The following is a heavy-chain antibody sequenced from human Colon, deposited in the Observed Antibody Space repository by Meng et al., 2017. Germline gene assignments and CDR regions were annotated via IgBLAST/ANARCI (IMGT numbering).Heavy chain of an antibody. Sequence: VQVWGAGEGLVKAGGSLRLAFAASGFTFRDYYMTWIRQAPGKGLEWVSHISSSGKIIDYADSVKGRFTISRDNANNSLYLQMDSLTADDTAVYYCARDHGTGLDHWGQGALVTVSS. J-gene: IGHJ4*02. CDR3: ARDHGTGLDH. V-gene: IGHV3-11*01. D-gene: IGHD1-14*01. CDR2: ISSSGKII. CDR1: GFTFRDYY.